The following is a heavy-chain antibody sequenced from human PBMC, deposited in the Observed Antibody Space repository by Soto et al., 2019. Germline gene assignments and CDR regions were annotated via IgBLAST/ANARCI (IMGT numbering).Heavy chain of an antibody. CDR3: ARGKNSRLRGSFYDY. CDR2: INHSGST. D-gene: IGHD3-10*01. CDR1: GGSFSGYY. J-gene: IGHJ4*02. Sequence: SETLSLTCAVYGGSFSGYYWSWIRQPPGKGLEWIGEINHSGSTNYNPSLKSRVTISVDTSKNQFSLKLSSVTAADTAVYYCARGKNSRLRGSFYDYWGQGTLVTVSS. V-gene: IGHV4-34*01.